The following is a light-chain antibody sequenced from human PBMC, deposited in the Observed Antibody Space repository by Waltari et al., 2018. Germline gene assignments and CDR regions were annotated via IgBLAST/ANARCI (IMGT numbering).Light chain of an antibody. V-gene: IGKV3-15*01. Sequence: EIVMTQSPAILSVSTGERATRSCRASQSVSSNLAWYKQKPGQAPRLLIYGASTRAPGIPDRFSGSGSGTEFTLTISSLQSEDFAVYYCQQYNTWPTFGQGTKVEI. CDR3: QQYNTWPT. CDR2: GAS. J-gene: IGKJ1*01. CDR1: QSVSSN.